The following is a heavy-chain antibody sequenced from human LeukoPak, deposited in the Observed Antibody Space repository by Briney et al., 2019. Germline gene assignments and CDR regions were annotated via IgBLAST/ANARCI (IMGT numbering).Heavy chain of an antibody. D-gene: IGHD3-22*01. CDR2: IIPIFGTA. CDR3: ARVVGDYYYDSSGYYHFDY. V-gene: IGHV1-69*13. CDR1: GGTFSSYA. J-gene: IGHJ4*02. Sequence: GASVKVSCKASGGTFSSYAISRVRQAPGQGLEWMGGIIPIFGTANHAQKFQGRVTITADESTSTAYMELSSLRSEDTAVYYCARVVGDYYYDSSGYYHFDYWGQGTLVTVSS.